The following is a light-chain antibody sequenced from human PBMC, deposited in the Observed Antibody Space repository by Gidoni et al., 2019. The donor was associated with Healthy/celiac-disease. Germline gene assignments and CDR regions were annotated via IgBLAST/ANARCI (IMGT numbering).Light chain of an antibody. CDR1: SSDVGSYNR. CDR3: SSYTSSSTEV. J-gene: IGLJ1*01. V-gene: IGLV2-18*02. CDR2: EVS. Sequence: QSALTQPPSVSGSPGQSVTISCTGTSSDVGSYNRVSWYPQPPGTAPKLMIYEVSNRPSGVPDRFSGSKSGNTASLTISGLQAEDEADYYCSSYTSSSTEVFGTGTKVTVL.